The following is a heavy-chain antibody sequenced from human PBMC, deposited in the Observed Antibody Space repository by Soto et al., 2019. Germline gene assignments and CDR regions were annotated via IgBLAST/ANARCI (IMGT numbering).Heavy chain of an antibody. J-gene: IGHJ4*02. V-gene: IGHV1-18*01. Sequence: ASVKVSCKASGYTFTSYGISWVRQAPGQGLEWMGWISAYNGNTNYARKLQGRVTMTTDTSTSTAYMELRSLRSDDTAVYYCARAYSGAAAGSFDYWGQGTLVTVSS. CDR1: GYTFTSYG. CDR2: ISAYNGNT. D-gene: IGHD6-13*01. CDR3: ARAYSGAAAGSFDY.